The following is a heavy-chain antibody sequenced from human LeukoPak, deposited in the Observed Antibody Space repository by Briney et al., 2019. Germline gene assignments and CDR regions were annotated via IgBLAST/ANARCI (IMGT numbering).Heavy chain of an antibody. CDR2: INHSGST. Sequence: SETLSLTCTVSGGSISSGGYYWSWVRQPPGKGLEWIGEINHSGSTNYNPSLKSRVTISVDTSKNQFSLKLSSVTAADTAVYYCARKPDCSSTSCYKDPYYYGMDVWGQGTTVTVSS. J-gene: IGHJ6*02. CDR1: GGSISSGGYY. CDR3: ARKPDCSSTSCYKDPYYYGMDV. V-gene: IGHV4-39*07. D-gene: IGHD2-2*02.